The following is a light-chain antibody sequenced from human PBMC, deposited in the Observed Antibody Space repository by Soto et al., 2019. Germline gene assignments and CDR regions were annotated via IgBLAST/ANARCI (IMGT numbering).Light chain of an antibody. J-gene: IGKJ3*01. CDR3: QQSYITPFT. V-gene: IGKV1-39*01. CDR1: QSVSIY. CDR2: AAS. Sequence: DIQMTQSPSSLSASIGGRVTITCRASQSVSIYLNWYQQKPGKAPNLLIYAASSVHSGVPSRFSGSGSGTDFTLTISSLQPEDFATYYCQQSYITPFTFGPGTKVDIK.